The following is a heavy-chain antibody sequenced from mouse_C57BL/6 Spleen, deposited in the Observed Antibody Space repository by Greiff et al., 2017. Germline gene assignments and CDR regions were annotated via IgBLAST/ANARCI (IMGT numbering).Heavy chain of an antibody. CDR3: ARVPSPRIYYGYDRGYAKGC. CDR2: ISGGGGNT. J-gene: IGHJ4*01. CDR1: GYTFSSYT. V-gene: IGHV5-9*01. D-gene: IGHD2-2*01. Sequence: DVMLVESGGGLVKPGGSLKLSCEASGYTFSSYTMSWVRQTPEKRLEWVATISGGGGNTDYPDSVKGRFTISRANAKNTLYLQISSLTSEDTALFYCARVPSPRIYYGYDRGYAKGCWGQRPSVTFSS.